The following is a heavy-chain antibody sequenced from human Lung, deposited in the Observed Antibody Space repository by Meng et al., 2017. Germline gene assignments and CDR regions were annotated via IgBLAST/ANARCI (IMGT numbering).Heavy chain of an antibody. V-gene: IGHV3-23*01. Sequence: EGQRLESGGGLVRPGGSLRLSCAVSGFTFSNSAMSWVRQAPGKGLEWVSGISIIGHNTYYADSVKGRFTISRDNSRNTLYLQMNSLRAEDTAIYYCAKEEVPNDYWGQGTLVTVSS. CDR3: AKEEVPNDY. J-gene: IGHJ4*02. D-gene: IGHD1-1*01. CDR2: ISIIGHNT. CDR1: GFTFSNSA.